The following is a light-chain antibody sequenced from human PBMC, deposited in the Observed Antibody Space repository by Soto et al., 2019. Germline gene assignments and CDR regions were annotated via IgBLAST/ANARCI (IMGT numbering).Light chain of an antibody. CDR1: SSDVGSYNL. J-gene: IGLJ2*01. V-gene: IGLV2-23*01. CDR3: CSYAGSSNVV. Sequence: QSVLTQPASVSGSPGQSITISCTGTSSDVGSYNLVSWYQQHPGKDPKLMIYEGSKRPSGVSNRFSGSKSGNTASLTISGLQAEDEADYYCCSYAGSSNVVFGGGTKLTVL. CDR2: EGS.